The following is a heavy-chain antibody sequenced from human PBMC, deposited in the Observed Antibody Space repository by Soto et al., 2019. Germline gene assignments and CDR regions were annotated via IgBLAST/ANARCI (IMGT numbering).Heavy chain of an antibody. CDR2: IYYSGST. CDR3: AREGSYKNYYYYGMDV. V-gene: IGHV4-59*01. Sequence: PSETLSLTCTVSGGSISSYYWSWIRQPPGEGLEWIGYIYYSGSTNYNPSLKSRVTIAVDTSKNQFSLKLSSVTAADTAVYYCAREGSYKNYYYYGMDVWGQGTTVNVAS. J-gene: IGHJ6*01. CDR1: GGSISSYY. D-gene: IGHD2-15*01.